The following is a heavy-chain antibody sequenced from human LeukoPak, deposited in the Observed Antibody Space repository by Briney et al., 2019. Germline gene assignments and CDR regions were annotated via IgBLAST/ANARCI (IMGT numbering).Heavy chain of an antibody. Sequence: GSLRLSCAASGFTFSNYAMHWVRQAPGKGLEWVAVISYDGSNKYYADSVKGRFTISRDNSKNTLYLQMNSLRAEDTAVYYCARAPSITMIVVVITTLFDYWGQGTLVTVSS. J-gene: IGHJ4*02. CDR1: GFTFSNYA. D-gene: IGHD3-22*01. CDR3: ARAPSITMIVVVITTLFDY. CDR2: ISYDGSNK. V-gene: IGHV3-30-3*01.